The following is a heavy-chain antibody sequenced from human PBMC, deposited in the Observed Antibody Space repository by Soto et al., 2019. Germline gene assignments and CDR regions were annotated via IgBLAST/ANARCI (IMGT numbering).Heavy chain of an antibody. CDR3: ARDWFSRWFDP. V-gene: IGHV1-69*04. Sequence: SVKVSCKASGGTFSSYTISWVRQAPGQGLEWMGRIIPILGIANYAQKFQGRATITADKSTSTAYMELSSLRSEDTAVYYCARDWFSRWFDPWGQGTLVTVSS. CDR1: GGTFSSYT. CDR2: IIPILGIA. D-gene: IGHD3-10*01. J-gene: IGHJ5*02.